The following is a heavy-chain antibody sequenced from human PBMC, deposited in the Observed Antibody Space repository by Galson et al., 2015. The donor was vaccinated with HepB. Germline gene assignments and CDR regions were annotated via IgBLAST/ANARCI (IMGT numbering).Heavy chain of an antibody. CDR3: ATIFGVVINGMDV. D-gene: IGHD3-3*01. J-gene: IGHJ6*02. V-gene: IGHV1-69-2*01. CDR1: GYTFTDYY. Sequence: VKVSCKVSGYTFTDYYMHWAQQAPGKGLEWMGLVDPEDGETIYAEKFQGRVTITADTSTDTAYMELSSLRSEDTAVYYCATIFGVVINGMDVWGQGTTVTVSS. CDR2: VDPEDGET.